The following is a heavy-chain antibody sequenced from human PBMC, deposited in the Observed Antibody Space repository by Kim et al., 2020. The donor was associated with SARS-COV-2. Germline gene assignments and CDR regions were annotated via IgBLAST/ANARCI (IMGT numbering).Heavy chain of an antibody. CDR3: AKEVRDVGFCSGGSCSSPDS. Sequence: GGSLRLSCAPSGFTFSTCGMTWVRQAPGKGLEWVALISSSGGTAYSDAVKSRATTSRDNSKNTSYLQLTSLGAEDTAVYYCAKEVRDVGFCSGGSCSSPDSCGEGTLVSLSS. CDR1: GFTFSTCG. J-gene: IGHJ4*02. D-gene: IGHD2-15*01. CDR2: ISSSGGT. V-gene: IGHV3-23*01.